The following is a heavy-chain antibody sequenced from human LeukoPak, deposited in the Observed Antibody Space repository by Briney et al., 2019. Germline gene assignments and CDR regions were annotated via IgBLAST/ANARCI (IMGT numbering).Heavy chain of an antibody. D-gene: IGHD2-15*01. V-gene: IGHV4-39*01. J-gene: IGHJ6*02. CDR2: NYYSGST. CDR3: ASLGYCSGGRCYYYYYGMDV. Sequence: SETLSLTCTVSGGSISSSSYYWGWIRQPPGKGLEWNGSNYYSGSTYYNPSLKSRVTISVDTSKNQFSLKLSSVTVTATDVYYCASLGYCSGGRCYYYYYGMDVWGQGTPVTVSS. CDR1: GGSISSSSYY.